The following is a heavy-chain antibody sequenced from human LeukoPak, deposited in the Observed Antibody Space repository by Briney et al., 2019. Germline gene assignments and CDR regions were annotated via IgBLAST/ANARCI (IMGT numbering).Heavy chain of an antibody. D-gene: IGHD4-17*01. V-gene: IGHV4-59*08. Sequence: SETLSLTCAVSGGSISSYYWSWIRQPPGGGLWWVGYIYYSGGTNYNPSLKSRVTISVDTSKTQSSLKLSCMTAADTTLYYCAGLLVYGDYLSHSQISSGEGTLVSASS. CDR3: AGLLVYGDYLSHSQIS. CDR2: IYYSGGT. J-gene: IGHJ5*02. CDR1: GGSISSYY.